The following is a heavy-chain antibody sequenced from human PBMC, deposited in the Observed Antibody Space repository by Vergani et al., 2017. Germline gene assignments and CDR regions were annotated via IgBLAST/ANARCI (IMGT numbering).Heavy chain of an antibody. CDR1: GGTFSSYA. D-gene: IGHD2-2*01. CDR3: ARAGVTCSSTSCPDYYYYYGMDV. J-gene: IGHJ6*02. Sequence: VQLLESGAEVKKPGSSVKVSCKASGGTFSSYAISWVRQAPGQGLEWMGGIIPIFGTANYAQKFQGRVTITADESTSTAYMELSSLRSEDTAVYYCARAGVTCSSTSCPDYYYYYGMDVWGQGTTVTVSS. V-gene: IGHV1-69*01. CDR2: IIPIFGTA.